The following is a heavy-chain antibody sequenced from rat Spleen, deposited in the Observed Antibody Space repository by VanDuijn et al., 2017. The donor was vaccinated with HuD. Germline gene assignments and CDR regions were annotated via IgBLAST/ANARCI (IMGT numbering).Heavy chain of an antibody. CDR2: ITSGSST. Sequence: EVQLVESGGGLVQPGRSLKLSCAASEFSFSSFAMAWVRQAPRKGLEWVATITSGSSTYYRDSVKGRFTISRDNAKSTLYLQMDSLRSEDTATYYCTRDSTVVTYYFDYWGQGVMVTVSS. V-gene: IGHV5-46*01. CDR3: TRDSTVVTYYFDY. D-gene: IGHD1-1*01. J-gene: IGHJ2*01. CDR1: EFSFSSFA.